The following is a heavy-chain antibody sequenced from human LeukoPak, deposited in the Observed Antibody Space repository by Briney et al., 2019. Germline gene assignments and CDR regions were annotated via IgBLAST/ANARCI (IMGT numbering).Heavy chain of an antibody. V-gene: IGHV3-66*01. J-gene: IGHJ3*02. CDR3: TREVLNAFDS. CDR2: IYSGGST. CDR1: GFTVSSNY. D-gene: IGHD3-10*01. Sequence: PGGSLRLSCAASGFTVSSNYMSWVRQAPGKGLEWVSVIYSGGSTYYADSVKGRFTISRDNAKNTLYLQMNSLRAEDTAVYYCTREVLNAFDSWGQGTLVTVSS.